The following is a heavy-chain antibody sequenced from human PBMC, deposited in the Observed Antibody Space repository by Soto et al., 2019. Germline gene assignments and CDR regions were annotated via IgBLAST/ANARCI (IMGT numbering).Heavy chain of an antibody. Sequence: QVQLVQSGAEVKKPGSSVKVSCKASGGNFTSYAISWVRQAPGQGLEFMGGIVPLFGTTNYAHKFRGRVTITADESTSTVYMELSSLTSEDTAVYYCAKASGRSWYNWFDPWVQGTLVTVST. V-gene: IGHV1-69*01. CDR2: IVPLFGTT. CDR3: AKASGRSWYNWFDP. D-gene: IGHD6-13*01. CDR1: GGNFTSYA. J-gene: IGHJ5*02.